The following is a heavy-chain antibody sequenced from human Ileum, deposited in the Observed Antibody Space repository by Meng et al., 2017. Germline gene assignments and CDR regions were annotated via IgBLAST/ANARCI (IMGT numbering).Heavy chain of an antibody. J-gene: IGHJ1*01. Sequence: VQLVESGGGFAPPGGSLRLSFAGSGFTFTDHWMHWVRQGPGKGLVWVSRINPDGSDPTYADSVKGRFTISRDNAKNTVYLQMNSLRAEDTALYYCTNDRLNHWGQGALVTVSS. CDR2: INPDGSDP. CDR3: TNDRLNH. D-gene: IGHD1-1*01. CDR1: GFTFTDHW. V-gene: IGHV3-74*01.